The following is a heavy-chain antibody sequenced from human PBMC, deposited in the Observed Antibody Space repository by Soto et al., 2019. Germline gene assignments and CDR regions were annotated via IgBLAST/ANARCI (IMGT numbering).Heavy chain of an antibody. CDR3: AKDHRYCSGGSCYKPQYYVDY. Sequence: PGGSLRLSCAASGFTFSSYAMSWVRQAPGKGLEWVSAISGSGGSTYYADSVKGRFTISRDNSKNTLYLQMNSLRAEDTAVYYCAKDHRYCSGGSCYKPQYYVDYWGQGTLVTVSS. J-gene: IGHJ4*02. CDR1: GFTFSSYA. CDR2: ISGSGGST. D-gene: IGHD2-15*01. V-gene: IGHV3-23*01.